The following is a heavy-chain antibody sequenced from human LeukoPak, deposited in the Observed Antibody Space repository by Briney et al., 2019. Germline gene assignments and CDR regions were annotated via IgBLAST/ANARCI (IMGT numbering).Heavy chain of an antibody. CDR2: INHSGST. Sequence: SETLSLTCTVSGGSISSSSYYWGWIRQPPGKGLEWIGEINHSGSTNYNPSLKSRVTISVDTSKNQFSLKLSSVTAADTAVYYCARDVRFDSSGWYVVLYYYYGMDVWGQGATVTVSS. CDR1: GGSISSSSYY. CDR3: ARDVRFDSSGWYVVLYYYYGMDV. D-gene: IGHD6-19*01. V-gene: IGHV4-39*07. J-gene: IGHJ6*02.